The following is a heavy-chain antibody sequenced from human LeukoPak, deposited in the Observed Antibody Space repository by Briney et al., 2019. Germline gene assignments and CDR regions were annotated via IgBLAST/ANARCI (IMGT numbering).Heavy chain of an antibody. Sequence: SETLSLTCTVSGGSISSYYWSWIRQPPGKGLEWIGYIYYSGSTNYNPSLKSRISISVDTSKNQFSLKLSSVTAADTAVYYCARHRSGWLQSSFDYWGQGTLVTVSS. CDR1: GGSISSYY. D-gene: IGHD5-24*01. J-gene: IGHJ4*02. CDR3: ARHRSGWLQSSFDY. CDR2: IYYSGST. V-gene: IGHV4-59*08.